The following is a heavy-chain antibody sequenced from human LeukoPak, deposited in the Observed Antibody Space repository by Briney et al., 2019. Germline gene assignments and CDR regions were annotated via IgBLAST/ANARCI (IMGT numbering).Heavy chain of an antibody. CDR1: GASISSHY. CDR3: ARDGIVANGFDI. D-gene: IGHD5-12*01. CDR2: IYYTGST. J-gene: IGHJ3*02. Sequence: PSETLSLICSVSGASISSHYWSWIRQPPGKGLEWIGHIYYTGSTTYNPSLRSRVTMSVDTSKNQFSLKLSSVTAADTAVYYCARDGIVANGFDIWGQGRMVTVSS. V-gene: IGHV4-59*11.